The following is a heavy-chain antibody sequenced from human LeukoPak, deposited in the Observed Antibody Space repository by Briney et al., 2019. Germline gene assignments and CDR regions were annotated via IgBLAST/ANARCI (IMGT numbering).Heavy chain of an antibody. V-gene: IGHV1-46*01. CDR3: ASHYGGNYYYYGMDV. J-gene: IGHJ6*02. CDR1: GYTFTSYY. CDR2: INPSGGST. D-gene: IGHD4-23*01. Sequence: ASVKVSCKASGYTFTSYYMHWVRQAPGQGLEWMGIINPSGGSTSYAQKFQGRVTMTRDTSTSTVYMELNSLRSEDTAVYYCASHYGGNYYYYGMDVWGQGTTVTVSS.